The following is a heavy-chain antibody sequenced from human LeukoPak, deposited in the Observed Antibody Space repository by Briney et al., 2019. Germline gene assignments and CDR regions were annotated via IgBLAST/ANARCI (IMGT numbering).Heavy chain of an antibody. D-gene: IGHD3-3*01. CDR3: ARSHAWSGYYVDY. CDR1: GGSISSYY. CDR2: IYSAGNT. Sequence: PSETLSLTCTVSGGSISSYYWSWIRQPAGKGLEWIGRIYSAGNTNYNPSLKSRVTISVDTSNNQFSLKLSSVTAADTAVYYCARSHAWSGYYVDYWGQGTVVTVSS. V-gene: IGHV4-4*07. J-gene: IGHJ4*02.